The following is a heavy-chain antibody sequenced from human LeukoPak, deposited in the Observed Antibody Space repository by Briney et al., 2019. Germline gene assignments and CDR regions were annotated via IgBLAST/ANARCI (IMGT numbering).Heavy chain of an antibody. D-gene: IGHD3-16*01. CDR2: ISYDGSNK. Sequence: GGSLRLSCAASGFTFSSYAMHWVRQAPGKGLEWVAVISYDGSNKYYADSVKGRFTISRDNSKNTMYLQMNNLGAEDTAVNYCARRGTPNAFDLWGQGTMVTVSS. J-gene: IGHJ3*01. CDR3: ARRGTPNAFDL. CDR1: GFTFSSYA. V-gene: IGHV3-30*14.